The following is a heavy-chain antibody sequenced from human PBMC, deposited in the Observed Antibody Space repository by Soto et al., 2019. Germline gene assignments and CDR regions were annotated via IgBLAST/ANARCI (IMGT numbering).Heavy chain of an antibody. CDR2: TMHNFGRA. J-gene: IGHJ6*02. D-gene: IGHD6-19*01. CDR3: ASWLKEAGIGGNYYYGRDL. CDR1: GGTFSNYA. Sequence: QVQLVQSGAEVKKPGSSVKVSCKASGGTFSNYAFSCVRQAPGQGLEWLGGTMHNFGRADYALKFRGRVTVTADESTSTAHIAVGSLRSEDTAVYYCASWLKEAGIGGNYYYGRDLWGQGTTVSVSS. V-gene: IGHV1-69*12.